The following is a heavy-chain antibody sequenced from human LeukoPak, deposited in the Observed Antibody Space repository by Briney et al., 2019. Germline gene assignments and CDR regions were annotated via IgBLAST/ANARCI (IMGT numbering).Heavy chain of an antibody. D-gene: IGHD4-17*01. CDR2: IKSKTDGGTT. CDR1: GFTFSNAW. CDR3: TTEATYGDYETDAFDI. V-gene: IGHV3-15*01. Sequence: GGSLRLSCAASGFTFSNAWMSWVRQAPGKGLEWVGRIKSKTDGGTTDYAAPVKGRFTISRDDSKNTLYLQINSLKTEDTAVYYCTTEATYGDYETDAFDIWGQGTMVTVSS. J-gene: IGHJ3*02.